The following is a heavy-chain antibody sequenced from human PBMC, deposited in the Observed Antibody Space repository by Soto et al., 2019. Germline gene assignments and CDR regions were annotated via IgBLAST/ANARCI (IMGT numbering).Heavy chain of an antibody. CDR2: FYYSGST. J-gene: IGHJ4*02. CDR1: GGSISSYY. D-gene: IGHD5-12*01. CDR3: ARSNGYDLFDY. Sequence: QVQLQESGPGLVKPSETLSLTCTVSGGSISSYYWNWIRQPPGKGLEWIGYFYYSGSTNYNPSLKSRVTISGDTSKNQFSLKLSSVTAADTAVYYCARSNGYDLFDYWGQGTLVTVSS. V-gene: IGHV4-59*08.